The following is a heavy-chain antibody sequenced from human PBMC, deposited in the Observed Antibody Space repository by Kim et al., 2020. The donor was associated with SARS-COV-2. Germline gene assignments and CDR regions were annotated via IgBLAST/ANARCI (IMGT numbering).Heavy chain of an antibody. J-gene: IGHJ3*01. CDR1: GGSISSYY. V-gene: IGHV4-59*01. D-gene: IGHD3-16*02. CDR2: IYYSGST. Sequence: SETLSLTCTVSGGSISSYYWSWIRQPPGKGLEWIGYIYYSGSTNYNPSLKSRVTISVDTSKNQFSLKLSSVTAADTAVYYCAREFRSSDYDYVWGGYRSPEGAFDLWGQGTMVTVSS. CDR3: AREFRSSDYDYVWGGYRSPEGAFDL.